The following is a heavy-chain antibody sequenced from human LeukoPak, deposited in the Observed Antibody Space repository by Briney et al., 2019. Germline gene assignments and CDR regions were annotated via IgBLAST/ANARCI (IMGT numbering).Heavy chain of an antibody. CDR1: GFTFSSYG. V-gene: IGHV3-33*01. Sequence: PGGSLRLSCAASGFTFSSYGMHWVRQAPGKGLEWVAVIWYDGSNKYYADSVKGRFTISRDNSKNSLYLQMNSLRAEDTAVYYCAGGIVVVPAAIPLYYYYGMDVWGQGTTVTVSS. D-gene: IGHD2-2*01. J-gene: IGHJ6*02. CDR3: AGGIVVVPAAIPLYYYYGMDV. CDR2: IWYDGSNK.